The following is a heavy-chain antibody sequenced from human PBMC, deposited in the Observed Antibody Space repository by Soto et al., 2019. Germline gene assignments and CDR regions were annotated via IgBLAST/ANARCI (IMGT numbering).Heavy chain of an antibody. V-gene: IGHV1-18*01. CDR1: GYTFTNYA. Sequence: QVQLMQSGAEVKKPGASVKVSCKASGYTFTNYAFGWVRQAPGQGLEWMGWISAYNGNTNYPQKLQGRVTMTTDTSTSTAYMELRSLRSDDTAVYYWARDLAAAGPFDYWGQGTLVTVSS. CDR3: ARDLAAAGPFDY. J-gene: IGHJ4*02. CDR2: ISAYNGNT. D-gene: IGHD6-13*01.